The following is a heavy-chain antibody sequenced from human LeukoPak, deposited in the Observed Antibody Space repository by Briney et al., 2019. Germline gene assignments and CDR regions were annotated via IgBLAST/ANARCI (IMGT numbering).Heavy chain of an antibody. J-gene: IGHJ4*02. CDR3: ARAQDYGSGSY. CDR1: GFTVSSNY. CDR2: IKQDGSEK. D-gene: IGHD3-10*01. V-gene: IGHV3-7*01. Sequence: GGSLRLSCAASGFTVSSNYMSWVRQAPGKGLEWVANIKQDGSEKYYVDSVKGRFTISRDNAENSLFLQMNSLRAEDTAVYYCARAQDYGSGSYWGQGTLVTVSS.